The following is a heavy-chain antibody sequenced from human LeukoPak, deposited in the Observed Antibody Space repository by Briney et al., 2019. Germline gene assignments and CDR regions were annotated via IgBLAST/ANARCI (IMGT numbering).Heavy chain of an antibody. J-gene: IGHJ6*03. Sequence: GRSLRLSCAASGFTFSSYGMHWVRQAPGKGLEWVAVIWYDGSNKYYVDSVKGRFTISRDNSKNTLYLQMNSLRAEDTAVYYCARGQTSFRYCSGGSCYSNPHRHYYMDVWGKGTTVTVSS. CDR3: ARGQTSFRYCSGGSCYSNPHRHYYMDV. CDR2: IWYDGSNK. V-gene: IGHV3-33*01. CDR1: GFTFSSYG. D-gene: IGHD2-15*01.